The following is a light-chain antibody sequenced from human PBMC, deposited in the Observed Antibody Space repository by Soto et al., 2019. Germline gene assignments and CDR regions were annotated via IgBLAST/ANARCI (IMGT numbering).Light chain of an antibody. V-gene: IGKV3-15*01. CDR2: GAS. J-gene: IGKJ2*01. CDR3: QQYNNWPPL. CDR1: QSVSSN. Sequence: EIVMTQSPATLSVSPGERATLSCRASQSVSSNLAWYQQKPGQAPRLLIYGASTRATGIPARFSGSGSGTEFTLTISSLQSEDFAVYYCQQYNNWPPLFGQGTKLAIK.